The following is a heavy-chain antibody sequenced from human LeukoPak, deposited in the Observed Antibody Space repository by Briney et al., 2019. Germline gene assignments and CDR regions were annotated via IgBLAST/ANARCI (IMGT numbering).Heavy chain of an antibody. CDR1: GYTFTSYD. Sequence: GASVKVSCKASGYTFTSYDINWVRQATGQGLEWMGWFNPNSNSAGYAQNFQGRVTITGDTSMTTAYMELTSLRSGDTAVYYCARADPISPGLFDFWGQGTLVTVS. V-gene: IGHV1-8*03. CDR3: ARADPISPGLFDF. J-gene: IGHJ4*02. D-gene: IGHD2-2*02. CDR2: FNPNSNSA.